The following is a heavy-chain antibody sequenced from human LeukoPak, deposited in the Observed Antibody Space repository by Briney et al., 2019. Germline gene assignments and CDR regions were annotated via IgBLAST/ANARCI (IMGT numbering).Heavy chain of an antibody. CDR1: GYTFTGYY. CDR3: ARVNTAANWFDP. Sequence: ASVKVSCKASGYTFTGYYMHWVRQAPGQGLEWMGWINPNSGGTNYAQKFQGRVAMTRDTSISTAYMELSRLRSDDTAVYYCARVNTAANWFDPWGQGTLVTVSS. CDR2: INPNSGGT. D-gene: IGHD5-18*01. J-gene: IGHJ5*02. V-gene: IGHV1-2*02.